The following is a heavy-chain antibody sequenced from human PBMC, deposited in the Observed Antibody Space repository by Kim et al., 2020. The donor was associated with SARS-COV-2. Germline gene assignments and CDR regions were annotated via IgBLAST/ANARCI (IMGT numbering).Heavy chain of an antibody. CDR2: ISSSSYI. CDR3: ARGGYCSSTSCLDY. J-gene: IGHJ4*02. CDR1: GFTFSSYS. Sequence: GGSLRLSCEASGFTFSSYSMNWVRQAPGKGLEWVSSISSSSYIYYADSVKGRFTISRDNAKNSLYLQMNSLRAEDTAVYYCARGGYCSSTSCLDYWGQGTLVTVSS. D-gene: IGHD2-2*01. V-gene: IGHV3-21*01.